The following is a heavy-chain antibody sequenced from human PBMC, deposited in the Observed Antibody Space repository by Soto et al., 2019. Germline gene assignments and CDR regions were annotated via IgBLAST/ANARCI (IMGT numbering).Heavy chain of an antibody. Sequence: QVQLQESGPGLVKPSQTLSLTCTVSGGSISSGGYYWSWIRQHPGTGLEWIGYIYYSGSTYYNPSLKSRVTITVDTSKHHFSLKHSSLAAADTAGYDCARERSCSGGSCSKGYDGMDLWGQGTTVTVSS. V-gene: IGHV4-31*03. CDR2: IYYSGST. J-gene: IGHJ6*02. D-gene: IGHD2-15*01. CDR3: ARERSCSGGSCSKGYDGMDL. CDR1: GGSISSGGYY.